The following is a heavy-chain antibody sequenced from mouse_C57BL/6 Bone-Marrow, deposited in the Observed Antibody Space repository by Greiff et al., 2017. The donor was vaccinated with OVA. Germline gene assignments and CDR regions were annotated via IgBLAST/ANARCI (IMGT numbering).Heavy chain of an antibody. J-gene: IGHJ4*01. Sequence: DVMLVESGGGLVKPGGSLKLSCAASGFTFSSYAMSWVRQTPEKRLEWVATISDGGSYTYYPDNVKGRFTISRDNAKNNLYLQMSHLKSEDTAMYYCARDPYYYGSSYAMDYWGQGTSVTVSS. D-gene: IGHD1-1*01. CDR2: ISDGGSYT. CDR3: ARDPYYYGSSYAMDY. V-gene: IGHV5-4*01. CDR1: GFTFSSYA.